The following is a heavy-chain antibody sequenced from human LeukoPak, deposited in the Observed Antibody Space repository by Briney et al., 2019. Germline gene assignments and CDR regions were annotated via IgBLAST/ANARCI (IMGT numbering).Heavy chain of an antibody. CDR3: ARRLPTWQWLRYYYYYYMDV. CDR2: IYDSGST. J-gene: IGHJ6*03. Sequence: SETLSLTCTVSGGSISSSSYYWGWIRHPPGKGLEWIGSIYDSGSTYYNPSLKSRVTISVDTSKNQFSLKLSSVTAADTAVYYCARRLPTWQWLRYYYYYYMDVWGKGTTVTVSS. V-gene: IGHV4-39*01. D-gene: IGHD6-19*01. CDR1: GGSISSSSYY.